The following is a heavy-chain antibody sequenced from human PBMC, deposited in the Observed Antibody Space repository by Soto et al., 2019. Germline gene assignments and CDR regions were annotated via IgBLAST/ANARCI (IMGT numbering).Heavy chain of an antibody. CDR2: IYPGDSDT. CDR3: ARRDHLLDV. D-gene: IGHD2-21*01. V-gene: IGHV5-51*01. Sequence: GESLKISCKGSGYSFTSYWLGWVRQMPGKGMEWMGIIYPGDSDTRYSLSFQCQVTISADNYITTASLQWSSLKAADAAMYCGARRDHLLDVWGQGTTVTVSS. J-gene: IGHJ6*02. CDR1: GYSFTSYW.